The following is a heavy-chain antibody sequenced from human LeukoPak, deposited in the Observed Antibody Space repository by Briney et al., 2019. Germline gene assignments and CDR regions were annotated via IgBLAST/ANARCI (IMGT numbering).Heavy chain of an antibody. CDR3: ASYCGGDCYSGSFDY. J-gene: IGHJ4*02. D-gene: IGHD2-21*02. Sequence: SVKVSCKASGGNFRYYAVNWVRQAPGQGLEWMGRIIPILGIANYAQKFQGRVTITADKSTSTAYMELSSLRSEDTAVYYCASYCGGDCYSGSFDYWGQGTLVTVSS. CDR2: IIPILGIA. CDR1: GGNFRYYA. V-gene: IGHV1-69*04.